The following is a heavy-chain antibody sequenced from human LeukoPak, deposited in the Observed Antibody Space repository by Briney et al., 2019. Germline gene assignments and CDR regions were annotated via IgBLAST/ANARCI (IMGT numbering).Heavy chain of an antibody. J-gene: IGHJ6*03. CDR1: GFTLSSYG. V-gene: IGHV3-30*18. CDR3: AKPSPVRGVNTRPYYYYYMDV. CDR2: ISYDAKSS. D-gene: IGHD3-10*01. Sequence: GSLRLSCVTSGFTLSSYGMHWVRQVPGKGLEWVAVISYDAKSSYHVDSVKGRFTISRDNSKNTLYLQMKGQRAEDTDVSYCAKPSPVRGVNTRPYYYYYMDVWGKGTTVTISS.